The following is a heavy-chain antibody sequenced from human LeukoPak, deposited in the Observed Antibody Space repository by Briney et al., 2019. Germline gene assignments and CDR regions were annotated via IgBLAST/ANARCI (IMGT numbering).Heavy chain of an antibody. J-gene: IGHJ4*02. CDR2: IKQDGSEK. D-gene: IGHD4-17*01. V-gene: IGHV3-7*01. Sequence: AGGSLRLSCAASGFTFSSYWMSWVRQAPGKGLEWVANIKQDGSEKYYVDSVKGRFTISRDNAKNSLYLQMNSLRAEDTAVYYCARQLGGFLGDYANFDYWGQGTLVTVSS. CDR1: GFTFSSYW. CDR3: ARQLGGFLGDYANFDY.